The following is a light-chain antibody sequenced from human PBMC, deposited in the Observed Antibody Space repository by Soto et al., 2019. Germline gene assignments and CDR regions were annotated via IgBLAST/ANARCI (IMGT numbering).Light chain of an antibody. CDR1: QDINSY. CDR2: EAS. V-gene: IGKV1-9*01. Sequence: IQLTQSPSSLSASIGDRVTITCRASQDINSYLAWYQQNPGKAPNLLIYEASILQRGVPSRFSGSISGTDFTLNISSRQAEDCATYYCQQTRSYPSTFGGGTKVDIK. J-gene: IGKJ4*01. CDR3: QQTRSYPST.